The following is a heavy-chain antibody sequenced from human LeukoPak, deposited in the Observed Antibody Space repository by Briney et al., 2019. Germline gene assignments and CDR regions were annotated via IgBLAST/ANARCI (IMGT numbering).Heavy chain of an antibody. CDR1: GYTFTSYG. CDR2: IIPIFGTA. D-gene: IGHD6-13*01. CDR3: ARNIIAPRGPVDY. J-gene: IGHJ4*02. V-gene: IGHV1-69*13. Sequence: SVKVSCKASGYTFTSYGISWVRQAPGQGLEWMGGIIPIFGTANYAQKFQGRVTITADESTSTAYMELSSLRSEDTAVYYCARNIIAPRGPVDYWGQGTLVTVSS.